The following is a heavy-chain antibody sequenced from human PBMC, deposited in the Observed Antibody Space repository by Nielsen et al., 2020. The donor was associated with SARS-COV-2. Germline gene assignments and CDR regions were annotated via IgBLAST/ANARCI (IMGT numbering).Heavy chain of an antibody. J-gene: IGHJ4*02. CDR1: GGSLSSYY. V-gene: IGHV4-59*12. Sequence: SETLSLTCTVSGGSLSSYYWSWIRQPPGKGLEWIGYIYYSGSTNYSPSLKSRLTISVDTSRNQFSLNLRSVTAADTAVYYCARDTAYYYGSGSYSFDYWGQGTLVTVSS. D-gene: IGHD3-10*01. CDR3: ARDTAYYYGSGSYSFDY. CDR2: IYYSGST.